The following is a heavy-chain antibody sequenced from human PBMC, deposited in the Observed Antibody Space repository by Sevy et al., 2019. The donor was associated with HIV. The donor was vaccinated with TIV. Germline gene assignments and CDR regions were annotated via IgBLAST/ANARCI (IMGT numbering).Heavy chain of an antibody. CDR2: VSVRSGST. CDR3: AKDQGQLLQYYFDY. V-gene: IGHV3-23*01. J-gene: IGHJ4*02. Sequence: GGSLRLSCAGSGFTFSSYAMSWVRQAPGKGLEWVSGVSVRSGSTYYADSVKGRFTISRDNSKNTLYLDMNSLRAEDTAIYYCAKDQGQLLQYYFDYWGQGTLVTVSS. CDR1: GFTFSSYA. D-gene: IGHD2-2*01.